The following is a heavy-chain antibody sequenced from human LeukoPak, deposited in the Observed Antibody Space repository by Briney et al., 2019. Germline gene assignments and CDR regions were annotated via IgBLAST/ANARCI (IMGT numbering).Heavy chain of an antibody. CDR3: ARGFHGSSVRPVDAFDI. CDR2: IYTSGST. CDR1: GGSISSGSYY. J-gene: IGHJ3*02. V-gene: IGHV4-61*02. Sequence: NPSETLSLTCTVSGGSISSGSYYWSWIRQPAGKGLEWIGRIYTSGSTNYNPSLKSRVTISVDTSKNQFSLKLSPVTAADTAVYYCARGFHGSSVRPVDAFDIWGQGTMVTVSS. D-gene: IGHD6-13*01.